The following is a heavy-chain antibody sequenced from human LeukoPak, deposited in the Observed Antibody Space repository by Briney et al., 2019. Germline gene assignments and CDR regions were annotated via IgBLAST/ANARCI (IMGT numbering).Heavy chain of an antibody. J-gene: IGHJ4*02. CDR2: IYYSGST. CDR1: GGSISSSSYY. Sequence: KPSETLSLTCTVSGGSISSSSYYWGWIRQPPGKGLEWIGSIYYSGSTYYNPSLKGRVTISVDTSKNQFSLKLSSVTAADTAVYYCARSRDSSGWYLSLGGWGQGTLVTVSS. CDR3: ARSRDSSGWYLSLGG. D-gene: IGHD6-19*01. V-gene: IGHV4-39*01.